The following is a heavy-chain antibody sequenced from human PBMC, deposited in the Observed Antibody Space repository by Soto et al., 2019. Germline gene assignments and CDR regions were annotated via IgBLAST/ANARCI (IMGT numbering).Heavy chain of an antibody. CDR3: ARGVAGPFQH. V-gene: IGHV1-18*01. CDR1: GYSITRDG. CDR2: ISAYNGNT. J-gene: IGHJ1*01. D-gene: IGHD6-19*01. Sequence: AAFVQLCFKAAGYSITRDGGGLVRQAHGQGLEWMGWISAYNGNTNYAQKLQGRVTMTTDTSTSTAYMELRSLRSDDTAVYYCARGVAGPFQHWGQGTLVTVSS.